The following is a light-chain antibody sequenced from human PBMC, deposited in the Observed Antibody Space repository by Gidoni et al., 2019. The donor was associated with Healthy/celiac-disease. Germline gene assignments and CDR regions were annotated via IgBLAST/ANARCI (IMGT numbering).Light chain of an antibody. CDR2: DAS. CDR3: QQYNSYRYT. CDR1: QSISSW. V-gene: IGKV1-5*01. J-gene: IGKJ2*01. Sequence: DIQMTPSPSTLSASVGDRVTITCRASQSISSWLAWYQQKPGKAPKLLIYDASSLESGVPSRFSGSGSGTEFTLTISSLQPDDFATYYCQQYNSYRYTFGQGTKLEIK.